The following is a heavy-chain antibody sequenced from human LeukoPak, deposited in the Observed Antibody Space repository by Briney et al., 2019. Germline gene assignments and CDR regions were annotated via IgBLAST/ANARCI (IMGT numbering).Heavy chain of an antibody. CDR1: GYTFTSYG. V-gene: IGHV1-18*01. CDR2: ISAYNGNT. J-gene: IGHJ4*02. CDR3: ARVRKANILTGYYIDY. D-gene: IGHD3-9*01. Sequence: GASVKVSCKASGYTFTSYGISWVRQAPGQGLEWMGWISAYNGNTNYAQKLQGRVTMTTDTSTSTAYMELRSLRSDDTAVYYCARVRKANILTGYYIDYWGQGTLATVSS.